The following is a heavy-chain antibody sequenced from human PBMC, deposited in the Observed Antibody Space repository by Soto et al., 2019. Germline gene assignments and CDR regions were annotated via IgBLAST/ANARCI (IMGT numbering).Heavy chain of an antibody. CDR3: AKGYSGYDSSSYYYYYYMDV. CDR2: ISGSGGST. Sequence: EVRLLESGGGLVQPGGSLRLSCAASGFTFSSYAMSWVRQAPGKGLEWVSAISGSGGSTYYADSVKGRFTISRDNSKNTLYLQMNSLRAEDTAVYYCAKGYSGYDSSSYYYYYYMDVWGKGTTVTVSS. CDR1: GFTFSSYA. J-gene: IGHJ6*03. D-gene: IGHD5-12*01. V-gene: IGHV3-23*01.